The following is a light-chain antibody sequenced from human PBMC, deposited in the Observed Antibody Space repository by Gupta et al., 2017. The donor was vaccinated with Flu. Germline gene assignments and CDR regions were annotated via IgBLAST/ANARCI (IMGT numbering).Light chain of an antibody. J-gene: IGKJ2*01. V-gene: IGKV3-11*01. CDR2: DAT. CDR1: QSVSSY. CDR3: QQRSNCPPYT. Sequence: IVLTQSPATLASSPGESATPCSRDSQSVSSYFAWYQQKPGQAPRLLIYDATNRATGIPARFSGSGGGTDFMLTISSLEQEDFADYYCQQRSNCPPYTFGQGTKLEIK.